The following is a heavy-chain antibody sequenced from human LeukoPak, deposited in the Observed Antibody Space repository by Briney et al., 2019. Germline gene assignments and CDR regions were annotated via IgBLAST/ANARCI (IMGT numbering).Heavy chain of an antibody. J-gene: IGHJ4*02. Sequence: SETLSLTCTVSGGSINSYYWGWVRQPAGKGLEWIGRIYTTGTTNYSPSLKSRLTMSLDTSKNQFSRKFCGRQGYTASYYFVEYWSQGTLVTVSS. CDR1: GGSINSYY. D-gene: IGHD3-10*01. CDR2: IYTTGTT. V-gene: IGHV4-4*07. CDR3: EY.